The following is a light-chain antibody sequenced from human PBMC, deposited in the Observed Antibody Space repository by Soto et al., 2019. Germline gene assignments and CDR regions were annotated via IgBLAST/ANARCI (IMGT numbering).Light chain of an antibody. Sequence: DIVMTQSPLSLSVTPGEPASISCRSSQSLLHSNGYNCLHWYLQKPGQSPQVLIYLGSNRASGVPDRFGGSGSGTDFTLKISRVEAEDVGVYYCMQVLQTPFTFGPGTKVDMK. CDR3: MQVLQTPFT. CDR2: LGS. V-gene: IGKV2-28*01. CDR1: QSLLHSNGYNC. J-gene: IGKJ3*01.